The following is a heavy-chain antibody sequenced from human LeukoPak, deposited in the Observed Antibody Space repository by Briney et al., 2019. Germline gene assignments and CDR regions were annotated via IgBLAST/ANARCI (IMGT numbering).Heavy chain of an antibody. CDR3: ARAATGYNYGYYY. J-gene: IGHJ4*02. V-gene: IGHV3-48*04. CDR1: GFTFSSYS. CDR2: ISSSSRSI. D-gene: IGHD5-18*01. Sequence: GGSLRLSCAASGFTFSSYSMNWVRQAPGKGLEWVSYISSSSRSIYHADSVKGRFTISRDNAKNSLYLQMNSLRAEDTAVYYCARAATGYNYGYYYWGQGTLVTVSS.